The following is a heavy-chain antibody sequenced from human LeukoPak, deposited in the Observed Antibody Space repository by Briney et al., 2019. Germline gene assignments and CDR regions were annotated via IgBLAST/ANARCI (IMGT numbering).Heavy chain of an antibody. Sequence: GGSLRLSCAASGLTFNTYTMNWVRQAPGKVLEWVSSISSTSSYIYYADSVKGRFTISRDNAKNSLYLQMNSLRPEDTAVYYCARARPSMWIDYWGQGTLVTVSS. D-gene: IGHD5-12*01. V-gene: IGHV3-21*01. CDR2: ISSTSSYI. CDR1: GLTFNTYT. J-gene: IGHJ4*02. CDR3: ARARPSMWIDY.